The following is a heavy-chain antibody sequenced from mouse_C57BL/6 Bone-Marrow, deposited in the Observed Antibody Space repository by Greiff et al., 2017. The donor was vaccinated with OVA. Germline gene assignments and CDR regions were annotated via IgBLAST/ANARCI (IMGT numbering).Heavy chain of an antibody. CDR1: GYTFTDYY. V-gene: IGHV1-19*01. CDR2: INPYNGGT. J-gene: IGHJ4*01. CDR3: ARSESLYYAMDY. Sequence: VQLQQSGPVLVKPGASVKMSCKASGYTFTDYYMNWVKQSHGKSLEWIGVINPYNGGTSYNQKFKGKATLTVDKSSSTAYMELNSLTSEDSAVYYCARSESLYYAMDYWGQGTSVTVSS.